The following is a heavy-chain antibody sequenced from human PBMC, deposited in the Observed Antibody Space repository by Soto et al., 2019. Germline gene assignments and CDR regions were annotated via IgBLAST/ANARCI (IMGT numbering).Heavy chain of an antibody. J-gene: IGHJ4*02. D-gene: IGHD3-22*01. CDR1: GGSFSGYY. CDR2: INHSGST. Sequence: SETLSLTCAVYGGSFSGYYWSWIRQPPGKGLEWIGEINHSGSTNYNPSLKSRVTISVDTSKNQFSLKLSSVTAADTAVYYCARKKGRGYYFDYWGQGTLVTVSS. CDR3: ARKKGRGYYFDY. V-gene: IGHV4-34*01.